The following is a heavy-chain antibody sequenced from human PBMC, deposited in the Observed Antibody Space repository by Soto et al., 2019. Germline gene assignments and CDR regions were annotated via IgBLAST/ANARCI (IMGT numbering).Heavy chain of an antibody. D-gene: IGHD6-13*01. V-gene: IGHV3-21*01. CDR1: GFTFSSYS. J-gene: IGHJ4*02. CDR3: ARADDRSSSWLFDY. Sequence: EVQLVESGGGLVKPGGSLRLSCAASGFTFSSYSMNWVRQAPGKGLEWVSSISSSSSYIYYADSVKGRFTISRDNAKNSLYLQMNSLRAEDTAVYYCARADDRSSSWLFDYWGQGTLVTVSS. CDR2: ISSSSSYI.